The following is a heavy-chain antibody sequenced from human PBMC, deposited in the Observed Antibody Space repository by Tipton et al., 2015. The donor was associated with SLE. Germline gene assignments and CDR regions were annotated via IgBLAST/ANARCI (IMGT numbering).Heavy chain of an antibody. V-gene: IGHV1-69*06. D-gene: IGHD3-9*01. CDR1: GGTFSSYA. Sequence: QVQLVQSGPEVKKPGSSVKVSCKASGGTFSSYAISWVRQAPGQGLEWMGGIIPIFGTANYAQKFQGRVTITADKSTTTAYLELSSLRSEDTAVYYCARDHTAYYDILTGSDAFDIWGQGTMVTVSS. J-gene: IGHJ3*02. CDR3: ARDHTAYYDILTGSDAFDI. CDR2: IIPIFGTA.